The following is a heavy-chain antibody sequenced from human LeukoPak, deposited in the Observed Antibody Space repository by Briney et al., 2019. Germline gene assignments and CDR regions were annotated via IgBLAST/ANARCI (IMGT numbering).Heavy chain of an antibody. J-gene: IGHJ5*02. D-gene: IGHD2-21*02. CDR1: GGSFSGYY. CDR3: ARLVVVTAIPPPNWFDP. V-gene: IGHV4-34*01. Sequence: SETLSLTCAVYGGSFSGYYWSWIRQPPGKGLEWIGEINHSGSTNYSPSLKSRVTISVDTSKNQFSLKLSSVTAADTAVYYCARLVVVTAIPPPNWFDPWGQGTLVTVSS. CDR2: INHSGST.